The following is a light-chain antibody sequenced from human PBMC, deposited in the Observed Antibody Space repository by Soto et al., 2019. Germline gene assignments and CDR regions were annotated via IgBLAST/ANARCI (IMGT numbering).Light chain of an antibody. CDR2: EVS. CDR3: SSYAGSNHYV. CDR1: SSDVGGYNY. Sequence: QSALTQPPSASGSPGQSVTISCTGTSSDVGGYNYVSWYQQHPGKAPKLMIYEVSKRPSGVPDRFSGSKSGNTASLTVSGLQAEDEADYYCSSYAGSNHYVFGTGTK. J-gene: IGLJ1*01. V-gene: IGLV2-8*01.